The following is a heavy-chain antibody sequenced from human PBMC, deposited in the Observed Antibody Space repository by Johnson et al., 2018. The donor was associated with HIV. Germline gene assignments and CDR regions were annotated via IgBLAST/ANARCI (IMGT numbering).Heavy chain of an antibody. CDR3: ARDNGAVAGPEGAFDI. J-gene: IGHJ3*02. CDR1: GFTFSNYG. V-gene: IGHV3-30*02. D-gene: IGHD6-19*01. CDR2: IRYDESNK. Sequence: VQLVESGGGLVQPGGSLRLSCAASGFTFSNYGMHWVRQAPGKGLEWVAFIRYDESNKYYADSLKGRFTISRDNSKNTLYLQMNSLRAEDTAVYYCARDNGAVAGPEGAFDIWGQGTMLTVSS.